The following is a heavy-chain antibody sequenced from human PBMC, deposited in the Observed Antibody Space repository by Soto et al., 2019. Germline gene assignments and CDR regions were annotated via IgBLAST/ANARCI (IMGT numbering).Heavy chain of an antibody. CDR1: GGSISSSSYY. CDR3: ARVLRVGARRGFDY. J-gene: IGHJ4*02. Sequence: SETLSLTCTVSGGSISSSSYYWGWIRQPPGKGLEWIGSIYYSGSTYYNPSLKSRVTISVDTSKNQFSLKLSSVTAADTAVYYCARVLRVGARRGFDYWGQGTLVTVSS. V-gene: IGHV4-39*01. D-gene: IGHD1-26*01. CDR2: IYYSGST.